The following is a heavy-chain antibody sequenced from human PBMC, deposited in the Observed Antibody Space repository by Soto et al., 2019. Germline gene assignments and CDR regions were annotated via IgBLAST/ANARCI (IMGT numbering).Heavy chain of an antibody. CDR2: IIGDGNGA. Sequence: GGSLRLSCVASGFSFSDSWMHWVRQAPEKGLVWLSRIIGDGNGADYADFVKGRFTISRDNAKNTVYLQMNSLRPEDTAVYYCVRGGGAYAGSSLWFDSWGQGTLVTVSS. CDR3: VRGGGAYAGSSLWFDS. D-gene: IGHD3-16*01. CDR1: GFSFSDSW. J-gene: IGHJ5*01. V-gene: IGHV3-74*01.